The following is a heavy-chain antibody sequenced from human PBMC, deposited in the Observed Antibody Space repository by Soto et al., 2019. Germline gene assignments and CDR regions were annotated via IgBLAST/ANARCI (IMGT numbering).Heavy chain of an antibody. J-gene: IGHJ5*02. D-gene: IGHD3-10*01. CDR2: IYYSGST. Sequence: SETLSLTCTVSGGSISSGGYYWSWIRQHPGKGLEWIGYIYYSGSTYYNPSLKSRVTISVDTSKNQFSLKLSSVTAADTAVYYCARAAWITMVRGVIIIDWFDPWGQGTLVTVSS. V-gene: IGHV4-31*03. CDR1: GGSISSGGYY. CDR3: ARAAWITMVRGVIIIDWFDP.